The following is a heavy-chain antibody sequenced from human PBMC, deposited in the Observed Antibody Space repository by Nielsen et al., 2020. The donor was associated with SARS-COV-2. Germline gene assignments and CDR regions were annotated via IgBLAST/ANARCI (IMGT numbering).Heavy chain of an antibody. D-gene: IGHD1-26*01. CDR2: IYYTGST. Sequence: GSLRLSCTVSGGSIRSYYWTWIRQPPGKGLEWIGYIYYTGSTNYNPSLKSRVTMSVDTSKNQFSLKLRSVTAADTAVYFCATAVGATSSHDAFDIWGQGTMVTVSS. CDR1: GGSIRSYY. CDR3: ATAVGATSSHDAFDI. J-gene: IGHJ3*02. V-gene: IGHV4-59*08.